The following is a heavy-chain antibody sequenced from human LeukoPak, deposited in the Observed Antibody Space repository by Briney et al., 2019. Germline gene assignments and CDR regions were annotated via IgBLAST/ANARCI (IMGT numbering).Heavy chain of an antibody. CDR3: ARLAPPRRYCGVDCYPDY. Sequence: GESLKISCNTSGYSFSIYWIGWVRQMPGKGLEWVGIIYPGESDTTYSPSFQGHVTISADKSISTAYLQWRSLKASDTAMYYCARLAPPRRYCGVDCYPDYWGQGTLVTVSS. CDR1: GYSFSIYW. J-gene: IGHJ4*02. D-gene: IGHD2-21*02. V-gene: IGHV5-51*01. CDR2: IYPGESDT.